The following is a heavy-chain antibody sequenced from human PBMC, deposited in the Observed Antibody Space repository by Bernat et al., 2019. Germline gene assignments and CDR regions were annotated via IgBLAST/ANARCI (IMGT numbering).Heavy chain of an antibody. J-gene: IGHJ3*02. Sequence: QVQLVESGGGVVQPGGSLRLSCAASGFTFSSYAMHWVRQAPGKGLEWVAVISYDGSDKYYADSVKGRFTISRDKSKNTLYLQMNSLRAEDTAVYYCARDDRHYDAFDIWGQGTMVTVSS. V-gene: IGHV3-30*01. CDR1: GFTFSSYA. CDR2: ISYDGSDK. CDR3: ARDDRHYDAFDI.